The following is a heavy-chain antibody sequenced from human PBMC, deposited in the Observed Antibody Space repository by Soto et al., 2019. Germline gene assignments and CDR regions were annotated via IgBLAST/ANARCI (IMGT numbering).Heavy chain of an antibody. CDR2: ISAHNGNT. CDR3: ARGRYGDY. Sequence: QVHLVQSGAEVKKPGASVKVSCQGSGYAFTTYGITWVRQAPGQGLEWMGWISAHNGNTNYAQKLQGRVTVTRDTSTSTAYMELRSLRDDDTAGYYCARGRYGDYWGQGARVTVSS. J-gene: IGHJ4*02. V-gene: IGHV1-18*01. D-gene: IGHD1-1*01. CDR1: GYAFTTYG.